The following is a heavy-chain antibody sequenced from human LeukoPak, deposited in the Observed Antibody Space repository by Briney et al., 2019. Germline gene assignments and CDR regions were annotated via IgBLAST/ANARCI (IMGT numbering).Heavy chain of an antibody. Sequence: NPSETLSLTCTVSGVSISSYYWSWIRQPPGKGLEWIGYISYSGSTNYNPTLKCRVTISVDTSKNQFSLKLSSVTAADTAVYYCARLDRSSWYRYYYYMDVWGKGTTVTVSS. J-gene: IGHJ6*03. CDR1: GVSISSYY. V-gene: IGHV4-59*01. D-gene: IGHD6-13*01. CDR2: ISYSGST. CDR3: ARLDRSSWYRYYYYMDV.